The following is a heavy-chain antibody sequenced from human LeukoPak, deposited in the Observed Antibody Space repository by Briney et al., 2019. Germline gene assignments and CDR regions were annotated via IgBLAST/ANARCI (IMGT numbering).Heavy chain of an antibody. V-gene: IGHV4-39*01. Sequence: PSETLSLTCTVSGDSVTTTNFYWGWIRQAPGKGLEWIGSLYYGVNTYYKPSLKSRVTISVDTSLNQFSLILTSVTAADTCVYYCAILRVQQLASSYYMDVWGKGTTVTVSS. CDR1: GDSVTTTNFY. CDR3: AILRVQQLASSYYMDV. CDR2: LYYGVNT. J-gene: IGHJ6*03. D-gene: IGHD6-13*01.